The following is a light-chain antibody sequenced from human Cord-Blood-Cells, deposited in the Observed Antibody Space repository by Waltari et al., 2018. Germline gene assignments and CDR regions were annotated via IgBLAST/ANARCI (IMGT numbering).Light chain of an antibody. CDR1: SSNIGSNY. V-gene: IGLV1-47*01. CDR2: RNN. Sequence: QSVLTHPPSASGTLGQRVTISCSGSSSNIGSNYVYWYEQLPGTAPKLLIYRNNQRPSGVPDRFSGSKSGTSASLAISGLRSEDEADYYCAAWDDSLSGWVFGGGTKLTVL. J-gene: IGLJ3*02. CDR3: AAWDDSLSGWV.